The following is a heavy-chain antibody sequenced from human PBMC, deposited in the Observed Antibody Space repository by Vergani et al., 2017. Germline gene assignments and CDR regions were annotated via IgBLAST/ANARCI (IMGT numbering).Heavy chain of an antibody. CDR2: IYYSGST. CDR1: GGSISSYY. V-gene: IGHV4-59*01. D-gene: IGHD3-22*01. CDR3: ARGATYYYDSSGPDDAFDI. J-gene: IGHJ3*02. Sequence: QLQLQESGPGLVKPSETLSLTCTVSGGSISSYYWSWIRQPPGKGLEWIGYIYYSGSTNYNPSLKSRVTISVDTSKNQFSLKLSSVTAADTAVYYCARGATYYYDSSGPDDAFDIWGQGTMVTVSS.